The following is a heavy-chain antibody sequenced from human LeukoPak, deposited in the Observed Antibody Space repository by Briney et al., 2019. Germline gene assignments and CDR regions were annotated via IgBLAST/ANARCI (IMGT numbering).Heavy chain of an antibody. Sequence: SVKVSCKASGGTFSSYAISWVRQAPGQGLEWMGRIIPNLGIANYAQKFQGRVTITADKSTSTAYMELSSLRSEDTAVYYCASRLRNYYDSSGYPVIYYGMDVWGQGTTVTVSS. D-gene: IGHD3-22*01. J-gene: IGHJ6*02. CDR1: GGTFSSYA. V-gene: IGHV1-69*04. CDR2: IIPNLGIA. CDR3: ASRLRNYYDSSGYPVIYYGMDV.